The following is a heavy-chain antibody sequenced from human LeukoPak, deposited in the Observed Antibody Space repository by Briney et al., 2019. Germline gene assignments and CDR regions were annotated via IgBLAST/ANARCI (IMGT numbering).Heavy chain of an antibody. CDR2: ITGSGGNT. V-gene: IGHV3-23*01. D-gene: IGHD3-10*01. Sequence: GGSLRLSCVASGFTFSSYGMSWVRQAPGKGLEWVSTITGSGGNTDYAGSVKGRFTISRDNSKSTLYIQMNSLRAEDTAVYYCARAKPKNMVRGLIMRRESRYYFDYWGQGTLVTVSS. J-gene: IGHJ4*02. CDR3: ARAKPKNMVRGLIMRRESRYYFDY. CDR1: GFTFSSYG.